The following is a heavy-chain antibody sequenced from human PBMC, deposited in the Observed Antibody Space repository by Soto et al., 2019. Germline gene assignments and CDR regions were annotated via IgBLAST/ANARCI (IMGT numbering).Heavy chain of an antibody. J-gene: IGHJ4*02. CDR3: ARVRSSSSWPDY. CDR2: IIPIFGTA. V-gene: IGHV1-69*13. D-gene: IGHD6-13*01. CDR1: GGTFSSYA. Sequence: GASVKVSCKASGGTFSSYAISWVRQAPGQGLEWMGGIIPIFGTANYAQKFQGRVTITADESTSTAYMELSSLRSEDTAVCYCARVRSSSSWPDYWGQGTQVTVSS.